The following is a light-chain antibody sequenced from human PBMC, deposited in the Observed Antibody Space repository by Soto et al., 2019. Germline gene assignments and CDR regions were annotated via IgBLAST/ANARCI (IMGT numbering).Light chain of an antibody. J-gene: IGKJ1*01. V-gene: IGKV1-5*01. CDR3: QQHNSYPWT. CDR1: QSISSW. CDR2: DAS. Sequence: DIQMTQSPSTLSASVGDRVTITCRASQSISSWLAWYQQKPGKAPKLLIYDASSLESGVLSRFSGSGSGTEFTLTITSLQPDDFATYYCQQHNSYPWTFGQGTKVDIK.